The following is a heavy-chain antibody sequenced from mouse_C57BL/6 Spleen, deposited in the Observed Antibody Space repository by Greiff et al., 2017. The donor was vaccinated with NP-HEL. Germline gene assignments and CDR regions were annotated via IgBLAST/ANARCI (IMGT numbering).Heavy chain of an antibody. D-gene: IGHD2-3*01. CDR2: INPSSGYT. Sequence: QVQLQQSGAELARPGASVKMSCKASGYTFTSYTMHWVKQRPGQGLEWIGYINPSSGYTKYNQKFKDKATLTADKSSSTAYMQLSSLTSEDSAVYYCAREDGPRYFDVWGTGTTVTVSS. CDR3: AREDGPRYFDV. CDR1: GYTFTSYT. J-gene: IGHJ1*03. V-gene: IGHV1-4*01.